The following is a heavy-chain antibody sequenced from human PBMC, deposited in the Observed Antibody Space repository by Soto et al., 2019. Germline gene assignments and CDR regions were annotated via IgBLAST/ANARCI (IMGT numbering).Heavy chain of an antibody. CDR1: GFTFSTYT. J-gene: IGHJ4*02. D-gene: IGHD3-10*01. CDR2: VGGSGDGT. Sequence: GGSLRLSCAASGFTFSTYTMTWVRQAPGKGLEWVSSVGGSGDGTYYADSVKGRFTISRDNSKNTLYLQMNSLRAEDTAIYYCAEAGEVTLVRISLDQWGQGTLVTVSS. V-gene: IGHV3-23*01. CDR3: AEAGEVTLVRISLDQ.